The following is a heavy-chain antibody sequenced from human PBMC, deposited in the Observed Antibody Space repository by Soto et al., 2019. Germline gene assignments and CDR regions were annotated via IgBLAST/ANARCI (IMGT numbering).Heavy chain of an antibody. V-gene: IGHV6-1*01. CDR3: ARTLRGRGVKYFDD. D-gene: IGHD3-10*01. J-gene: IGHJ4*02. Sequence: SETLSLTCAISGDSVSNNSVAWNWVRQSPSRGLEWLGRTYYRSKWHYDYAPSVRSRITINPDTSKNHFSLQLNSVSPEDAAVYYCARTLRGRGVKYFDDWGQGTLVTVSS. CDR1: GDSVSNNSVA. CDR2: TYYRSKWHY.